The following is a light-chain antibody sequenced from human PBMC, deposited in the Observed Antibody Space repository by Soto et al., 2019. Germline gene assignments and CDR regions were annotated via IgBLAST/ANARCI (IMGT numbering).Light chain of an antibody. Sequence: DIQITQSPSTMAASEGDRVTITCRASDSISPWVAWYQQKPGKAPKVLIYKASSLVSGVPSRFSGSGSGTEFTLTINSLQPDDFATYYCQQYNTYRTFGQGTKVDIK. V-gene: IGKV1-5*03. CDR1: DSISPW. CDR3: QQYNTYRT. J-gene: IGKJ1*01. CDR2: KAS.